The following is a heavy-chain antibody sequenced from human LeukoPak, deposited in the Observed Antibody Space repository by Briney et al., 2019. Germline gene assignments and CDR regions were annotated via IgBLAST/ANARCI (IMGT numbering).Heavy chain of an antibody. Sequence: SETLSLTCTVSGGSISSYYWSWIRQPAGKGLEWIGRIYTSGSTNYNPSLKSRVTMSVDTSKNQFSLKLSSVTAADTAVYYCASCPYCSGGSPPYFDYWGQGTLVTVSS. CDR3: ASCPYCSGGSPPYFDY. J-gene: IGHJ4*02. CDR2: IYTSGST. CDR1: GGSISSYY. D-gene: IGHD2-15*01. V-gene: IGHV4-4*07.